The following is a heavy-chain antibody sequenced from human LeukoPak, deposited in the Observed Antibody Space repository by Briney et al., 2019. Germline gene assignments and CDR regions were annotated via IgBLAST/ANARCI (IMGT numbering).Heavy chain of an antibody. Sequence: GESLKISCKGSGYSFTSYCIGGVGQVPGKGLEWMGIIYPGDSDTRYSPSFQGQVTISADKSIITAYLQWSSLKASDTAMYYCARHDSSGFHCYYYMDVWGKGTTVTVSS. J-gene: IGHJ6*03. D-gene: IGHD3-22*01. CDR1: GYSFTSYC. V-gene: IGHV5-51*01. CDR2: IYPGDSDT. CDR3: ARHDSSGFHCYYYMDV.